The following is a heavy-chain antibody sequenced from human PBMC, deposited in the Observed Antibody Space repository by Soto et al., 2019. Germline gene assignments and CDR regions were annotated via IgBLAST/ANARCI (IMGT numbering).Heavy chain of an antibody. J-gene: IGHJ4*02. CDR3: AQDMRVRSPEVHFDY. CDR2: IRSSDGDM. V-gene: IGHV3-23*01. Sequence: EVQLLESGGGLVQPAGSLRLSCVASGSTFSNHAMSWVRQAPGKGLEWVSGIRSSDGDMYYADSVKGRFTISRDNSKNTLYLQMNSLRDEDTAIYYCAQDMRVRSPEVHFDYWGQGTLVTVSS. CDR1: GSTFSNHA.